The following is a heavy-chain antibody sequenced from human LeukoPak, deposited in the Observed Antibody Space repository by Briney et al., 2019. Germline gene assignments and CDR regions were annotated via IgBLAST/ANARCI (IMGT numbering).Heavy chain of an antibody. J-gene: IGHJ4*02. CDR1: GGTFSSYA. Sequence: ASVKVSCKASGGTFSSYAISWVRQAPGQGLEWMGGIIPIFGTANYAQKFQGRVMITADESTSTAYMELSSLRSEDTAVYYCAESGYYRYYFDYWGQGTLVTVSS. V-gene: IGHV1-69*13. CDR3: AESGYYRYYFDY. D-gene: IGHD3-3*01. CDR2: IIPIFGTA.